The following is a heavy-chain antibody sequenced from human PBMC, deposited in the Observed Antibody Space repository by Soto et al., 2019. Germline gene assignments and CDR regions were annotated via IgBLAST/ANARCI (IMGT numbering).Heavy chain of an antibody. Sequence: ASVKVSCKASGGTFSSYAISWVRQAPGQGLEWMGGIIPIFSTANYAQKFQGRVTITADESTSTAYMELSSLRSEDTAVYYCARARYYYDSSGYYPDYWGQGTLVTVSS. CDR1: GGTFSSYA. J-gene: IGHJ4*02. CDR2: IIPIFSTA. V-gene: IGHV1-69*13. CDR3: ARARYYYDSSGYYPDY. D-gene: IGHD3-22*01.